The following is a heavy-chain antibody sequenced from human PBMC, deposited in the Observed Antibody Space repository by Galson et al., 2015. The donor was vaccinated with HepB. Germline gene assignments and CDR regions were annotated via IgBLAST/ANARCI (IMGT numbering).Heavy chain of an antibody. CDR3: AREIGYLVPAVGARRYYYYGMDV. CDR1: GYTFTNYG. J-gene: IGHJ6*02. V-gene: IGHV1-18*04. Sequence: SVKVSCKASGYTFTNYGITWLRQAPGQGLEWMAWISAYNGITKYTQNFQGRGSMTTDTSTNTAYMELRSLSSDDTAVYYCAREIGYLVPAVGARRYYYYGMDVWGQGTTVTVSS. CDR2: ISAYNGIT. D-gene: IGHD2-2*01.